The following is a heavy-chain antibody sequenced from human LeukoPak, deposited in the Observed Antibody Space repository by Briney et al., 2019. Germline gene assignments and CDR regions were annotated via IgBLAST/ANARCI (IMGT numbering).Heavy chain of an antibody. J-gene: IGHJ3*02. CDR3: ARAEVPAAIKSGAFDI. V-gene: IGHV3-23*01. CDR1: GFTFSSYA. Sequence: GGSLRLACAASGFTFSSYAMSWVRQAPGKGLEWVSAISGSGGSTYYADSVKGRFTISRDNSKNTLYLQMNSLRAEDTAVYYCARAEVPAAIKSGAFDIWGQGTMVTVSS. CDR2: ISGSGGST. D-gene: IGHD2-2*01.